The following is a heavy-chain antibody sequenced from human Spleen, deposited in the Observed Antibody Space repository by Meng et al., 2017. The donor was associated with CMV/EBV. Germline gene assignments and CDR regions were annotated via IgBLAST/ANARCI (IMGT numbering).Heavy chain of an antibody. J-gene: IGHJ5*02. Sequence: SLKISCAASGFTFSDYRMNWVRQAPGKGLEWVSGISWNSGSIGYADSVKGRFTISRDNSKNTLYLQMNSLRAEDTAVYYCARDRAIVVVVAATRGLDPWGQGTLVTVSS. CDR1: GFTFSDYR. V-gene: IGHV3-9*01. D-gene: IGHD2-15*01. CDR3: ARDRAIVVVVAATRGLDP. CDR2: ISWNSGSI.